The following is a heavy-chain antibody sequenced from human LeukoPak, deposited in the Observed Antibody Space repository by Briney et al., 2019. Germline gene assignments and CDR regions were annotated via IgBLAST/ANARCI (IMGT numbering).Heavy chain of an antibody. CDR2: ISSSGSTI. D-gene: IGHD5-18*01. Sequence: GGSLRLSCAASGFTFSSYEMNWVRQAPGKGLEWVSYISSSGSTIYYADSVKGRFTISRDNAKNTLYLQMNRLRAEDTAVYYCARVRGYNYGYNYWGQGTLVTVSS. CDR1: GFTFSSYE. V-gene: IGHV3-48*03. CDR3: ARVRGYNYGYNY. J-gene: IGHJ4*02.